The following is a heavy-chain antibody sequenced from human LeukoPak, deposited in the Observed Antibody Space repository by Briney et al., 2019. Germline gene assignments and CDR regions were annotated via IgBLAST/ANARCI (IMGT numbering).Heavy chain of an antibody. CDR3: ASGIAYYQPSKNAFDF. Sequence: PSETLSLTCTVSGVSISNAGYLWSWIRQPPGKGLEYIGYIYDSEGTYYNPSLKSRVTVSVDRSKNQFSLEVYSVSAADTAVYYCASGIAYYQPSKNAFDFWGQGTMVIVSS. CDR1: GVSISNAGYL. V-gene: IGHV4-30-2*01. D-gene: IGHD2-2*01. CDR2: IYDSEGT. J-gene: IGHJ3*01.